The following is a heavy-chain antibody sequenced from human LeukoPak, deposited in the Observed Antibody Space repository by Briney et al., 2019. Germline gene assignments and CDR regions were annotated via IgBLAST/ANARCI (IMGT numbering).Heavy chain of an antibody. CDR3: AKARHYGSGSYYINYYYYYMDV. D-gene: IGHD3-10*01. CDR2: ISGSGDST. J-gene: IGHJ6*03. V-gene: IGHV3-23*01. Sequence: PGGSLRLSCAASGVTFSSYVMSWVRQAPGKGLEWVSAISGSGDSTYYADSVKGRFTISRDNSKNTLYLQMNSLRAEDTAIYYCAKARHYGSGSYYINYYYYYMDVWGKGTTVTVSS. CDR1: GVTFSSYV.